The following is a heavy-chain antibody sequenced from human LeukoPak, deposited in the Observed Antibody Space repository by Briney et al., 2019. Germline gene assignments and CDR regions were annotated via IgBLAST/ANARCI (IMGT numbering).Heavy chain of an antibody. J-gene: IGHJ4*02. CDR2: INHSGST. V-gene: IGHV4-34*01. Sequence: PSETLSLTCAVYGGSFSGYYWSWIRQPPGKGLEWIGEINHSGSTYYNPSLKSRVTISVDTSKNQFSLKLSSVTAADTAVYYCASGDYYDSSGYSWGQGTLVTVSS. CDR3: ASGDYYDSSGYS. CDR1: GGSFSGYY. D-gene: IGHD3-22*01.